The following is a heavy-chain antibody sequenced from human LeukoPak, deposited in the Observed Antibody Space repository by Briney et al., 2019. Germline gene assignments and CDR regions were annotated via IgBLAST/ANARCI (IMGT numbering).Heavy chain of an antibody. D-gene: IGHD6-13*01. J-gene: IGHJ4*02. CDR1: GFNVSNNY. V-gene: IGHV3-53*01. Sequence: GGSLRLSCAASGFNVSNNYMSWVRQAPGKGLEWVSVIYRGGSTYYADSVKGRFTMSRDNSKNTVYLQMDSLRAEDTALYCCARDRGAAAGNWGQGTLVTVSS. CDR3: ARDRGAAAGN. CDR2: IYRGGST.